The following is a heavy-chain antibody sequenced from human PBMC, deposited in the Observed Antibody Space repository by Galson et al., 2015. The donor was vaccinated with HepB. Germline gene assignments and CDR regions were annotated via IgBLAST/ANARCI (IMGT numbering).Heavy chain of an antibody. Sequence: SLRLSCAASGFTVSSNYMSWVRQAPGKGLEWVSVIYSGGSTYYADSVKGRFTISRDNSKNTLYLQMNSLRAEDTAVYYCAKDIVVVPAAMVHYYYYGMDVWGQGTTVTVSS. CDR3: AKDIVVVPAAMVHYYYYGMDV. J-gene: IGHJ6*02. CDR1: GFTVSSNY. CDR2: IYSGGST. V-gene: IGHV3-53*01. D-gene: IGHD2-2*01.